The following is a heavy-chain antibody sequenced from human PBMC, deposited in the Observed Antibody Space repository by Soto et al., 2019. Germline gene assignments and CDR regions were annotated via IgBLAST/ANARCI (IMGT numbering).Heavy chain of an antibody. Sequence: EVQLLESGGGLVQPGGSLRLSCAVSGFTLSSYAMSWVRQAPGRGLEWVSGISDSGGSTYYADSVKGRFTISRDNSKSTLYLQMNSLRAEDTAVYFCAKGIRGYYCFDYWGQGTLVTVSS. CDR2: ISDSGGST. CDR1: GFTLSSYA. CDR3: AKGIRGYYCFDY. V-gene: IGHV3-23*01. D-gene: IGHD5-18*01. J-gene: IGHJ4*02.